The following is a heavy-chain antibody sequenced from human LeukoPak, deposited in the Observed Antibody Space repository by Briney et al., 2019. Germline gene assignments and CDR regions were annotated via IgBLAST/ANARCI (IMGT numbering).Heavy chain of an antibody. J-gene: IGHJ5*02. CDR3: AAHYYDSSRIDP. D-gene: IGHD3-22*01. CDR2: MNPNSGNT. V-gene: IGHV1-8*01. CDR1: GYTFTSYD. Sequence: ASVKVSCKASGYTFTSYDINWVRQATGQGLEWIGWMNPNSGNTGYAQKFQGRVTMTRNTSISTAYMELSSLRSEDTAVYYCAAHYYDSSRIDPWGQGTLVTVSS.